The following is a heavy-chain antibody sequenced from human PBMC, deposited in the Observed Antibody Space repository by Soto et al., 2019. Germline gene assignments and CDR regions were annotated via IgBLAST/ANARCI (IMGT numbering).Heavy chain of an antibody. Sequence: PSETLPLTCTVSVASINSYSWSFIRQPAGKGLEWVGQFYASGTTKYNPALKIRVTMSLDTSKNQFSLRLNSVTAADTAVYFCARSFYLDALDIWGQGTMVAVSS. CDR3: ARSFYLDALDI. CDR2: FYASGTT. CDR1: VASINSYS. V-gene: IGHV4-4*07. J-gene: IGHJ3*02. D-gene: IGHD3-16*02.